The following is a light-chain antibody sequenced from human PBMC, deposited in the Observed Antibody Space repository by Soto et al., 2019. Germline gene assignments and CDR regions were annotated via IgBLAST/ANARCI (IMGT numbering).Light chain of an antibody. Sequence: MLKQTPGPLPLSAGARAPPPLRASQSVSSSHLAWYQHKPGQAPRLLIYAASSRATGSPDRFSGGGSGADFTLTISRLEPEDFAVYYCQLYGCSPITFGLGIRLVIK. CDR1: QSVSSSH. J-gene: IGKJ5*01. V-gene: IGKV3-20*01. CDR2: AAS. CDR3: QLYGCSPIT.